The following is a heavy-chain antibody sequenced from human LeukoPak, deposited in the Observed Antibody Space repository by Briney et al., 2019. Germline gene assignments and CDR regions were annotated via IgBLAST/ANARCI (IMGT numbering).Heavy chain of an antibody. CDR2: ISYDGSNK. V-gene: IGHV3-30*18. Sequence: GGSLRLSCAASGFTFSSYGMHWVRQAPGKGLEWVAVISYDGSNKYYADSVKGRFTISRDNSKNTLYLQMNSLRAEDTAVYYCAKDPVDTAMVTPSWDSNYWGQGTLVTVSS. J-gene: IGHJ4*02. CDR3: AKDPVDTAMVTPSWDSNY. D-gene: IGHD5-18*01. CDR1: GFTFSSYG.